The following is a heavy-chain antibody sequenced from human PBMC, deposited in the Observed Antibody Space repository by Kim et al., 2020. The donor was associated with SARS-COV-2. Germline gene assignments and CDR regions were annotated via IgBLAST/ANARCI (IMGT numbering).Heavy chain of an antibody. J-gene: IGHJ4*02. V-gene: IGHV4-39*01. CDR2: IYYSGST. CDR3: ARQEDTAMGPFDY. D-gene: IGHD5-18*01. Sequence: SETLSLTCTVSGGSISSSSYYWGWIRQPPGKGLEWIGSIYYSGSTYYNPSLKSRVTISVDTSKNQFSLKLSSVTAADMAVYYCARQEDTAMGPFDYWGQGTLVTVSS. CDR1: GGSISSSSYY.